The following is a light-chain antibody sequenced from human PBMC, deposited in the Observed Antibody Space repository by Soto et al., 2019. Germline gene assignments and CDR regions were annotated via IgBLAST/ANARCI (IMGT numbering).Light chain of an antibody. CDR3: QQYYNWPRT. J-gene: IGKJ5*01. V-gene: IGKV3-11*01. Sequence: EIVLTQSPATLSLSPGERATLSCRASQGVSSYLAWYQQKPGQAPRLLIYDASNRATGIPARFSGSGSGTEFTLTINSLQAEDCAVYYCQQYYNWPRTFGQGTRLEIK. CDR1: QGVSSY. CDR2: DAS.